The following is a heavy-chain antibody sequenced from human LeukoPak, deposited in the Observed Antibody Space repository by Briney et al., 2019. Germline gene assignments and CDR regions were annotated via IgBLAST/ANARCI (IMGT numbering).Heavy chain of an antibody. D-gene: IGHD6-13*01. CDR3: ARGSSSSYLS. CDR1: GGTFSSYA. Sequence: GSSVKVSCKASGGTFSSYAISWVRQAPGQGLEWMGRIIPIFGTANSAQKFQGRVTITTDESTTTAYMELSSLRSQDTAVYYCARGSSSSYLSWGQGTLVTVSP. CDR2: IIPIFGTA. V-gene: IGHV1-69*05. J-gene: IGHJ5*02.